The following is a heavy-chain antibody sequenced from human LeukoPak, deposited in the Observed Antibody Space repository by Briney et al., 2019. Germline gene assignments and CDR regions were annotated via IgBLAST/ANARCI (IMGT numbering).Heavy chain of an antibody. CDR1: GFTFDDYA. Sequence: PGRSLRLSCAASGFTFDDYAMHWVRQAPGKGLEWVSGISWNSGSIGYADSVKGRFTISRDNAKNSLYLQMNSLRAEDMALYYCAKSGYSSGWYEGGPFDYWGQGTLVTVSS. D-gene: IGHD6-19*01. CDR3: AKSGYSSGWYEGGPFDY. V-gene: IGHV3-9*03. J-gene: IGHJ4*02. CDR2: ISWNSGSI.